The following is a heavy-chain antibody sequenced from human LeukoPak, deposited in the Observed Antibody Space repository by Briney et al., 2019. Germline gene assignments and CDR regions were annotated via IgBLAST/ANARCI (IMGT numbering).Heavy chain of an antibody. D-gene: IGHD3-22*01. Sequence: NPSETLSLTCTVSGGSISSFYWSWIRQPPGKGLEWIGYIYYSGSTNYNPSLKSRVTISVDTSKNQFSLKLSSVTAADTAVYYCARHYYDSREDAFDIWGQGTMVTVSS. J-gene: IGHJ3*02. CDR2: IYYSGST. CDR1: GGSISSFY. V-gene: IGHV4-59*08. CDR3: ARHYYDSREDAFDI.